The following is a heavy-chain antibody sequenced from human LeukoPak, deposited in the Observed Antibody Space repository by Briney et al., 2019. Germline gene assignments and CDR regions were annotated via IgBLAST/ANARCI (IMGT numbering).Heavy chain of an antibody. V-gene: IGHV3-74*01. D-gene: IGHD6-13*01. CDR2: INTDGSST. CDR3: ARESGIAAALDL. Sequence: QPGGSLRLSCAASGFTFSSYWMPWVRQAPGKGLVWVSRINTDGSSTSYADSVKGRFTISRDNAKNTLYLQMNSLRAEDTAVYYCARESGIAAALDLWGQGTLVTVSS. J-gene: IGHJ5*02. CDR1: GFTFSSYW.